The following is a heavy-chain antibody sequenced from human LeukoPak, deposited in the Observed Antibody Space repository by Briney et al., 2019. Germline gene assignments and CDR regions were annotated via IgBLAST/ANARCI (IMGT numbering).Heavy chain of an antibody. CDR3: ARLSGDPQFFGVVTFFDY. CDR1: GYTFTSYG. CDR2: ISAYNGNT. V-gene: IGHV1-18*01. J-gene: IGHJ4*02. Sequence: ASVKVSCKASGYTFTSYGISLVRQAPGQGLEWMGWISAYNGNTNYAQKLQGRVTMTTDTSTSTAYMELRSLRSDDTAVYYCARLSGDPQFFGVVTFFDYWGQGTLVTVSS. D-gene: IGHD3-3*01.